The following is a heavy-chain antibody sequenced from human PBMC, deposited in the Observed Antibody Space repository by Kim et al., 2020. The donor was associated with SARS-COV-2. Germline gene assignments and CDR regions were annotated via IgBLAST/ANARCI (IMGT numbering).Heavy chain of an antibody. CDR2: IDPSDSYT. Sequence: GASLQISCKGSGYSFTSYWISWVRQMPGKGLEWMGRIDPSDSYTNYSPSFQGHVTISADKSISTAYLQWSSLKASDTALYYCARHLLRYFDWSHSYYYYGMDVWGQGTTVTVSS. CDR1: GYSFTSYW. D-gene: IGHD3-9*01. CDR3: ARHLLRYFDWSHSYYYYGMDV. V-gene: IGHV5-10-1*01. J-gene: IGHJ6*02.